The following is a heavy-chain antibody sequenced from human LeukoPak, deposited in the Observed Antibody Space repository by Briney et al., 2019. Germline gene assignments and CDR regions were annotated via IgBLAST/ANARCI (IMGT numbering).Heavy chain of an antibody. CDR3: ASNYYDSSGYYKYYYYYYMDV. Sequence: ASVKVSCKASGGTFSSYAISWVRQAPGQGLEWMGGIILIFGTANYAQKFQGRVTITADESTSTAYMELSSLRSEDTAVYYCASNYYDSSGYYKYYYYYYMDVWGKGTTVTISS. D-gene: IGHD3-22*01. CDR1: GGTFSSYA. J-gene: IGHJ6*03. CDR2: IILIFGTA. V-gene: IGHV1-69*13.